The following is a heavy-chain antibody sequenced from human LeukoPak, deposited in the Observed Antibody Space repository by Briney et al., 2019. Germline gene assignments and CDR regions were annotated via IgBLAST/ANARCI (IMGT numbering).Heavy chain of an antibody. CDR3: ARVESYTVFDY. CDR1: GGSVSSGSYY. CDR2: IYYSGST. J-gene: IGHJ4*02. V-gene: IGHV4-61*01. Sequence: ASETLSLTCTVSGGSVSSGSYYWSWIRQPPGKGLEWIGYIYYSGSTNYNPSLKSRVTISVDTSKNQFSLKLSSVTAADTAVYYCARVESYTVFDYWGQGTLVTVSS. D-gene: IGHD1-26*01.